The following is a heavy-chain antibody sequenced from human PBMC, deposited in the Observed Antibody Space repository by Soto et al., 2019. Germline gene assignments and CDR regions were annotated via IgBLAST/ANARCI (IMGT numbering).Heavy chain of an antibody. Sequence: QVQLVQSGAEVKKPGASVKVSCKASGYTFISYDINWVRQATGQGLEWVGWMNPDSGNTAYAQKFQGRVTMTRNTSISTAYTDLRSLKSEDTAVYYCARGLRQGRWVQRDYWGRGTLVTVSS. CDR3: ARGLRQGRWVQRDY. V-gene: IGHV1-8*01. J-gene: IGHJ4*02. CDR1: GYTFISYD. CDR2: MNPDSGNT. D-gene: IGHD3-10*01.